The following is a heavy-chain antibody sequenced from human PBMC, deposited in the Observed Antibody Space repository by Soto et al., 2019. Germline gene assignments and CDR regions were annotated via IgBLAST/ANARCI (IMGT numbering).Heavy chain of an antibody. CDR1: GFTFSSYA. J-gene: IGHJ4*02. V-gene: IGHV3-33*06. Sequence: GGSLRLSCAASGFTFSSYAMHWVRQAPGKGLEWVAVIWYDGSNKYYADSVKGRFTISRDNSKNTLSLQMNSLTAEDTAVYFCAKRRGAGGHFLYWRQGALVTV. D-gene: IGHD2-15*01. CDR2: IWYDGSNK. CDR3: AKRRGAGGHFLY.